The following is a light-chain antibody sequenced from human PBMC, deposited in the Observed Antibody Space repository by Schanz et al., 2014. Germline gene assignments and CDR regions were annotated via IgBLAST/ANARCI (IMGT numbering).Light chain of an antibody. V-gene: IGKV4-1*01. J-gene: IGKJ2*01. Sequence: DIVMTQSPDSLAVSLGERATINCKSSQSVLYSSNNKNYLAWYQQKPGQPPKLLIYWASTRESGVPDRFSGGGSGTDFTLTISSLQAEDVAVHYYNQYYNTPDTFGQGTKREIK. CDR3: NQYYNTPDT. CDR2: WAS. CDR1: QSVLYSSNNKNY.